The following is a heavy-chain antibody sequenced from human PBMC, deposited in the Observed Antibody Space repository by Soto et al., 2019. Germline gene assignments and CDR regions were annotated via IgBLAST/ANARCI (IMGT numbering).Heavy chain of an antibody. Sequence: EVQLLESGGGLVQPGGSLRLSCAASGFSFSTYTMSCVRRAPGKWLEWVSASGGSGGSPSYADSVQGRFTISRDNPKNTLYLQMTSLRAEDTAVYYCAKARCTTSNCYVPDYWGQGTLVTVSS. D-gene: IGHD2-8*01. CDR2: SGGSGGSP. CDR1: GFSFSTYT. J-gene: IGHJ4*02. V-gene: IGHV3-23*01. CDR3: AKARCTTSNCYVPDY.